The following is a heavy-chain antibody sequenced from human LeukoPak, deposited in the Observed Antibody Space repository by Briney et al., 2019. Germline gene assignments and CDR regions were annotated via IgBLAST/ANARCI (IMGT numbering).Heavy chain of an antibody. CDR2: ISNSGGST. Sequence: GGSLRLSCAASGFTFSAYAVTWVRQAPGKGLEWVSAISNSGGSTYYADSVKGRFTISRDNSKNTLYLLMNSLRAEDTAVYYCAKMYDKSGYYYYFDYGGQGTLVTVSS. J-gene: IGHJ4*02. D-gene: IGHD3-22*01. CDR3: AKMYDKSGYYYYFDY. V-gene: IGHV3-23*01. CDR1: GFTFSAYA.